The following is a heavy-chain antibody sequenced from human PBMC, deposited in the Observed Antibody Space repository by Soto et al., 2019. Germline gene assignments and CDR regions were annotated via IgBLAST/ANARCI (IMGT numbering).Heavy chain of an antibody. Sequence: SETLSLTCTVSGGSISSSSYYWGWIRQPPGKGLEWIGSIYYSGSTYYNPSLKSRVTISVDTSKDQFSLKLSSVTAADTAVYYCARQVVVVVVAATRYFDYWGQGTLVTVSS. CDR1: GGSISSSSYY. V-gene: IGHV4-39*01. D-gene: IGHD2-15*01. J-gene: IGHJ4*02. CDR2: IYYSGST. CDR3: ARQVVVVVVAATRYFDY.